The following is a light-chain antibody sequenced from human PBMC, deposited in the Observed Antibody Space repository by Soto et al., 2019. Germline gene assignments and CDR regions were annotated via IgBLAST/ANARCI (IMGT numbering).Light chain of an antibody. CDR2: YDS. J-gene: IGLJ2*01. Sequence: SYELTQPPSVSVAPGKTARITCGGNNIGSKSVHWYQQKPGQAPVLVIYYDSDRPSGIPERFSGCNSGNTATLTISRVEAGDEADYYCQVLDSSSDHVVFGGGTKLTVL. V-gene: IGLV3-21*04. CDR1: NIGSKS. CDR3: QVLDSSSDHVV.